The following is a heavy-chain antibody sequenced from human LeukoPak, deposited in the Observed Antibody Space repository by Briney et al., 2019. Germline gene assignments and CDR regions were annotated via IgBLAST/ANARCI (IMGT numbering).Heavy chain of an antibody. D-gene: IGHD2-2*01. J-gene: IGHJ4*02. Sequence: GGSLRLSCAASGFTFSNYWMSWVRQTPGKGLEWVATIEQDGSEKYYVDSVKGQFTISRDNAKKSLFLQMNSLRADDTAVYYCARPSVLGPNTDYWGQGTLVTVSS. CDR1: GFTFSNYW. CDR2: IEQDGSEK. V-gene: IGHV3-7*01. CDR3: ARPSVLGPNTDY.